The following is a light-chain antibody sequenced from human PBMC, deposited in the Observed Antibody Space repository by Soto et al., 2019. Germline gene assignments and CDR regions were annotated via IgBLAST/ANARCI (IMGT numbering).Light chain of an antibody. CDR3: QQYGSSHAT. V-gene: IGKV3-20*01. J-gene: IGKJ3*01. CDR1: QSVSSSY. CDR2: GAS. Sequence: EIVLTQSPGTLSLSPGERATLSCRARQSVSSSYLAWYQQKPGQAPTLLIYGASSRGTGIPDRFSGRESGTDFTLTISRLEHEDFAVYYCQQYGSSHATVAPGTKVDIQ.